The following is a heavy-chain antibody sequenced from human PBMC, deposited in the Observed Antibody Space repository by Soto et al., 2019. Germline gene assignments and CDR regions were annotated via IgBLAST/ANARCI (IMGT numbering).Heavy chain of an antibody. CDR3: ARDSPTNLEDPETVASCCYP. CDR2: ISGGGTIT. Sequence: EALLVESGGGLVQPGGSLRLSCAASGFNFNFYWMHWVRQAPGKGLVWVSRISGGGTITNYADSVKGRFTISRDNAKNTLFLQMDSLRGDDTAVYYCARDSPTNLEDPETVASCCYPWGQGTQVTVSS. V-gene: IGHV3-74*01. D-gene: IGHD5-12*01. J-gene: IGHJ5*02. CDR1: GFNFNFYW.